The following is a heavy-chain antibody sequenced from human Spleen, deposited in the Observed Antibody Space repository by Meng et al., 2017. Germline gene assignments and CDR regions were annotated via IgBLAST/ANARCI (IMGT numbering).Heavy chain of an antibody. CDR1: GFTFSNYA. CDR2: LSGSGDIT. J-gene: IGHJ4*02. Sequence: GESLKISCATSGFTFSNYAMSWVRQAPGKGLEWVSVLSGSGDITYYANSVKGRFTISRDNSKNTLYLQMDSLRADDTAVYFCAKEGMQLWLPADHWGQGTRVTVSS. V-gene: IGHV3-23*01. D-gene: IGHD5-18*01. CDR3: AKEGMQLWLPADH.